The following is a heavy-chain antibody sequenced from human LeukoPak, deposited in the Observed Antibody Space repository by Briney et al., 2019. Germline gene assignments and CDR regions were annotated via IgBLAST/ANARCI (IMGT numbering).Heavy chain of an antibody. CDR1: GFTFSNYW. CDR3: ASTNSLDN. V-gene: IGHV3-7*01. D-gene: IGHD2-8*01. CDR2: IKQDGSAK. J-gene: IGHJ4*02. Sequence: GGSLRLSCAASGFTFSNYWMNWVRQAPGKGLEWEANIKQDGSAKFYVDSVKGRFTISRDNAKNSLYLQMNSLRVDDTAVYYCASTNSLDNWGQGTLVTVSS.